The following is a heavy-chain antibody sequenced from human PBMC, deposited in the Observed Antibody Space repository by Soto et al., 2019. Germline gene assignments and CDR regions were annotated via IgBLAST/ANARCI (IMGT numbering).Heavy chain of an antibody. CDR2: ISGSGGST. J-gene: IGHJ3*02. CDR1: GFTFSSYA. V-gene: IGHV3-23*01. D-gene: IGHD3-22*01. Sequence: EVQLLESGGGLVQPGGSLRRSCAASGFTFSSYAMSWVRQAPGKGLEWVSAISGSGGSTYYADSVKGRFTISRDNSKNTLYLQLNSLRAEDTAVYYCAKDPSNEVIPGDAFDIWGQGTMVTVSS. CDR3: AKDPSNEVIPGDAFDI.